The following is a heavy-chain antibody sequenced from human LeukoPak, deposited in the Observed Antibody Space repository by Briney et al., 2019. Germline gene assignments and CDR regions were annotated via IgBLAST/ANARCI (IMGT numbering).Heavy chain of an antibody. CDR2: IYTSGST. D-gene: IGHD3-10*01. CDR3: ARARRFGDLNWFDP. Sequence: SETLSLTCTVSGGSISSYYWSWIRQPAGKGLEWIGRIYTSGSTNYNPSLKSRVTMLVDTSKNQFSLKLSSVTAADPAVYYCARARRFGDLNWFDPWGQGTLVTVSS. J-gene: IGHJ5*02. CDR1: GGSISSYY. V-gene: IGHV4-4*07.